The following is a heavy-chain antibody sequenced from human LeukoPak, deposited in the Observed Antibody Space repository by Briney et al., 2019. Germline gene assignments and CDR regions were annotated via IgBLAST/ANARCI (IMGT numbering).Heavy chain of an antibody. CDR1: GYTFTGYY. V-gene: IGHV1-2*06. D-gene: IGHD2-15*01. CDR3: AREIIPDIVVVVAVYMDV. CDR2: INPNSGGT. J-gene: IGHJ6*03. Sequence: ASVKVSCKASGYTFTGYYMHLVRQAPGQGLEWMGRINPNSGGTNYAQKFQGRVTMTRDTSISTAYMELSRLRSDDTAVYYCAREIIPDIVVVVAVYMDVWGKGTTVTVSS.